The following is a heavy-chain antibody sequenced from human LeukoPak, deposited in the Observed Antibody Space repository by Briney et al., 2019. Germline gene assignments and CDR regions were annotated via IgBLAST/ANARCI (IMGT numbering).Heavy chain of an antibody. CDR3: ARDRKGSGLEPTSIPDY. D-gene: IGHD1-1*01. V-gene: IGHV3-33*01. J-gene: IGHJ4*02. Sequence: SGGSLRLSCAASGFTFSSYGMHWVRQAPGKGLEWVAVIWYDGSNKYYADSVKGRFTISRDNSKNTLYLQMNSLRAEDTAVYYCARDRKGSGLEPTSIPDYWGQGTLVTVSS. CDR2: IWYDGSNK. CDR1: GFTFSSYG.